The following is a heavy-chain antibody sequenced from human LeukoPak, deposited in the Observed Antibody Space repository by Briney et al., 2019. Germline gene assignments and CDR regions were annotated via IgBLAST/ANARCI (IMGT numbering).Heavy chain of an antibody. CDR1: GGSISSYY. V-gene: IGHV4-4*07. CDR3: ARSTTYYYDSSGYIFDY. Sequence: SETLSLTCTVSGGSISSYYWSWIRQPAGKGLEWIGRIYTSGSTNYNPSLKSRVTISVDTSKNQFSLKLSSVTAADTAVYYCARSTTYYYDSSGYIFDYWGQGTLVTVSS. J-gene: IGHJ4*02. D-gene: IGHD3-22*01. CDR2: IYTSGST.